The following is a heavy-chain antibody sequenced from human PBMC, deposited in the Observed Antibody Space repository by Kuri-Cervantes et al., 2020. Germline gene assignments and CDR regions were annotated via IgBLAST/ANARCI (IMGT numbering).Heavy chain of an antibody. Sequence: GESLKISCAASGLTFSSYGMHWVRQAPGKGLEWVAVISYDGSKKDYVDSLKGRFTISRDNSKNMLYLQMNSLRTEDTAVYHCAKDALGIRLAGKRPLDPWGQGTRVTVSS. CDR1: GLTFSSYG. V-gene: IGHV3-30*18. D-gene: IGHD3-10*01. J-gene: IGHJ5*02. CDR2: ISYDGSKK. CDR3: AKDALGIRLAGKRPLDP.